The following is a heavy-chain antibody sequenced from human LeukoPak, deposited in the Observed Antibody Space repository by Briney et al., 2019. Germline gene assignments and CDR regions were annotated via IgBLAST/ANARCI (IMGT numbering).Heavy chain of an antibody. CDR1: GGSISSYY. J-gene: IGHJ3*02. CDR3: ARSCRILDIVATIRARLGGNGFDI. CDR2: IYYSGST. D-gene: IGHD5-12*01. Sequence: SETLSPTCTVSGGSISSYYWSWIRQPPGKGLEWIGYIYYSGSTYYNPSLKSRVTIAVETSKNQFSLKLSSVTAADKAVYYCARSCRILDIVATIRARLGGNGFDIWGQGTMVTVSS. V-gene: IGHV4-59*12.